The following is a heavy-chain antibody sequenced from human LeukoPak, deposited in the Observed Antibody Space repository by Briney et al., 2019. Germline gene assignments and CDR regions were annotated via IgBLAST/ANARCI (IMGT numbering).Heavy chain of an antibody. D-gene: IGHD3-10*01. CDR3: ARDRGITTARGVPSWFDP. J-gene: IGHJ5*02. Sequence: PSETLSLTCTVSGGSFSSSNYYWTWLRQPAGKGLEWIGRIYTTRSPCDSPSLKSRVPISVDTSTNQFSLKLTSVSAADMAVYYCARDRGITTARGVPSWFDPWGQGTLVTVSS. CDR1: GGSFSSSNYY. V-gene: IGHV4-61*02. CDR2: IYTTRSP.